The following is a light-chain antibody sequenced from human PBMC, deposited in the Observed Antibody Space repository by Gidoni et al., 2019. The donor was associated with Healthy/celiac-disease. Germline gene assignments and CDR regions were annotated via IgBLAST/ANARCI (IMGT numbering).Light chain of an antibody. V-gene: IGLV2-14*01. CDR1: SSDVGGYNY. CDR2: EVS. J-gene: IGLJ2*01. Sequence: QSALTQPASVSGSPGPSITISCTGTSSDVGGYNYVSWYQQHPGKAPKLMIYEVSNRPSGVSNRFSGSNSGNTASLTISGLQAEDEADYYCSSYTSSSTLVVFGGGTKLTVL. CDR3: SSYTSSSTLVV.